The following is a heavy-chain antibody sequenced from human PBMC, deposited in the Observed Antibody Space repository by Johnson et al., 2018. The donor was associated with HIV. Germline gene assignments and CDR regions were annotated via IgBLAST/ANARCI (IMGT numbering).Heavy chain of an antibody. J-gene: IGHJ3*02. CDR3: ARDNGAVAGPEGAFDI. CDR1: GFTFSSYA. D-gene: IGHD6-19*01. V-gene: IGHV3-30-3*01. CDR2: ISYDGSNK. Sequence: QVQLVESGGGVVQPGRSLRLSCAASGFTFSSYAMHWVRQAPGKGLEWVAVISYDGSNKYYADSVKGRFTISRDNSKHTQYLQMNSLRAEDTAVYYCARDNGAVAGPEGAFDIWGQGTMVTVSS.